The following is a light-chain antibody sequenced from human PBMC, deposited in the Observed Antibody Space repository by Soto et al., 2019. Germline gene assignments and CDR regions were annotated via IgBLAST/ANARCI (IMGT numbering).Light chain of an antibody. CDR3: QSYDSSLSGSYV. J-gene: IGLJ1*01. V-gene: IGLV1-40*01. Sequence: QSLLTQPPSVSGAPWQRVTISCTGSSSNIGAGYDVHWYQQLPGTAPKLLIYGNSNRPSGVPDRFSGSKSGTSASLAITGLQAEDEADYYCQSYDSSLSGSYVFGPGTKVNVL. CDR2: GNS. CDR1: SSNIGAGYD.